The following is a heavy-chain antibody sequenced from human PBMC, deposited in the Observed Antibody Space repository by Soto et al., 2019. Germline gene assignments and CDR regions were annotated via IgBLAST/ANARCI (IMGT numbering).Heavy chain of an antibody. CDR2: IYYTGST. D-gene: IGHD2-15*01. Sequence: SETLSLTCTVSGGSISTYYWSWIRQPPGKGLEWIGYIYYTGSTNYNPSLRSRVTISVDTSKNQFSLKLSSVTAADTAVYYCARASGCSGDSCAFDPWGQGTLVTVSS. V-gene: IGHV4-59*01. CDR1: GGSISTYY. J-gene: IGHJ5*02. CDR3: ARASGCSGDSCAFDP.